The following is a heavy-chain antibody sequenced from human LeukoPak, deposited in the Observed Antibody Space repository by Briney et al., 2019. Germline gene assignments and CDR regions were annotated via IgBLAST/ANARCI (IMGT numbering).Heavy chain of an antibody. D-gene: IGHD5-18*01. CDR1: GGSISSYY. CDR3: ARDSVKWGWSRLGYSYGPFDY. Sequence: PSETLSLTCTVSGGSISSYYWSWIRQPPGKGLEWIGYIYYSGSTNYNPSLKSRVTISVDTSKNQFSLKLSSVTAADTAVYYCARDSVKWGWSRLGYSYGPFDYWGQGTLVTVSS. V-gene: IGHV4-59*12. J-gene: IGHJ4*02. CDR2: IYYSGST.